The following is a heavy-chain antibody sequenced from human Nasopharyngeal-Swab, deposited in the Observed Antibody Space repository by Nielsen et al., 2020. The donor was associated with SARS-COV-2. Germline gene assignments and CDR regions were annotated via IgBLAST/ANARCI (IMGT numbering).Heavy chain of an antibody. V-gene: IGHV3-23*01. CDR3: AKDGVRYLAGGFAFDI. Sequence: WIRQPAGKGLEWVSAISGSGGSTYYADSVKGRFTISRDNSKNTLYLQMNSLRAEDTAVYYCAKDGVRYLAGGFAFDIWGQGTMVTVSS. J-gene: IGHJ3*02. CDR2: ISGSGGST. D-gene: IGHD3-9*01.